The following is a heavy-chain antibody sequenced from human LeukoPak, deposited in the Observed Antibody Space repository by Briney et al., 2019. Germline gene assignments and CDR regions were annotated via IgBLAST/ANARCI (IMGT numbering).Heavy chain of an antibody. J-gene: IGHJ4*02. D-gene: IGHD6-13*01. CDR3: ASAEPRGIIWYPY. CDR1: GGSISSSSYY. V-gene: IGHV4-61*05. Sequence: TSETLSLTCTVSGGSISSSSYYWGWIRQPPGKGLEWIGEIYHSGSTNYNPSLKSRVTMSVDKSKNQFSLKLSSVTAADTAVYYCASAEPRGIIWYPYWGQGTLVTVSS. CDR2: IYHSGST.